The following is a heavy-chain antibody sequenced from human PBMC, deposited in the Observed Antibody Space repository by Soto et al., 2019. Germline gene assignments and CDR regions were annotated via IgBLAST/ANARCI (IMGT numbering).Heavy chain of an antibody. V-gene: IGHV1-18*01. CDR3: ARGGHVVVVTAALDY. CDR2: ITADNGNT. J-gene: IGHJ4*02. Sequence: ASVKVSCKASGYRFISYAISWVRQAPGQGLEWMGWITADNGNTNYAQKFQGRVTMTTDTSTSTAYMELRSLRSDDTAVYSCARGGHVVVVTAALDYWGQGTLVTVS. D-gene: IGHD2-21*02. CDR1: GYRFISYA.